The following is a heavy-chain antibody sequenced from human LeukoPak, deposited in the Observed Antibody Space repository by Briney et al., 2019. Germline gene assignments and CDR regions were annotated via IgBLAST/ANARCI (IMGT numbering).Heavy chain of an antibody. D-gene: IGHD3-22*01. V-gene: IGHV3-48*03. CDR2: ISSSGSTI. J-gene: IGHJ4*02. CDR1: GFTFSSYE. CDR3: ARDSHYYDSSGYYYGGGLDY. Sequence: GGSLRLSCAASGFTFSSYEMNWVRQAPGKGLEWVSYISSSGSTIYYADSVKGRFTISRDNSKNTLYLQMNSLRAEDTAVYYCARDSHYYDSSGYYYGGGLDYWGQGTLVTVSS.